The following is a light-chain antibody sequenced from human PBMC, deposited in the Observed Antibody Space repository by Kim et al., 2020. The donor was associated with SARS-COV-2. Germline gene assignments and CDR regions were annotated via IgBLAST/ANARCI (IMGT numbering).Light chain of an antibody. CDR2: DVL. J-gene: IGKJ4*01. CDR3: QQRSDWPT. Sequence: RSFTPWETPTHSWTASKSFYSILGWYQQRPGQAPRLLIYDVLNRATGIPPRFSGSGSGTDFTLTISSLEPEDFAVYYWQQRSDWPTFGGGTNVEI. CDR1: KSFYSI. V-gene: IGKV3-11*01.